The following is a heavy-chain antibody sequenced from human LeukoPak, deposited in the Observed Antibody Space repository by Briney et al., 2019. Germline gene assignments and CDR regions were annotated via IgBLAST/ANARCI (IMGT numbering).Heavy chain of an antibody. CDR3: ARPAGGAAPFGY. CDR1: GGSISSSSYY. CDR2: IYYSGSA. Sequence: SETLSLTCTVSGGSISSSSYYWGWLRQPPGKGLEWIGSIYYSGSAYYNPSLKSRVTISVDTSKNQFSLKLSSVTAADTAVYYCARPAGGAAPFGYWGQGTLVTVSS. V-gene: IGHV4-39*01. J-gene: IGHJ4*02. D-gene: IGHD2-8*02.